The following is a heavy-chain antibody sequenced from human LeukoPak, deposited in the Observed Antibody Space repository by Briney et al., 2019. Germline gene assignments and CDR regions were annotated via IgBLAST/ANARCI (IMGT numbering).Heavy chain of an antibody. CDR3: ARDTPSMAY. CDR2: INPNGGGT. CDR1: GYTFTSYG. Sequence: ASVKVSCKASGYTFTSYGISWVRQAPGQGLEWMGWINPNGGGTNYAPKFQGRVTMTRDTSISTAYIEVSRLRSDDTAVYYCARDTPSMAYWGQGTLVTVSS. D-gene: IGHD5-24*01. J-gene: IGHJ4*02. V-gene: IGHV1-2*02.